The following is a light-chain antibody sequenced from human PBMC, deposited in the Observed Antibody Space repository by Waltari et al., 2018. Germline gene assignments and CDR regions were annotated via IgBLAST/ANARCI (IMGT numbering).Light chain of an antibody. V-gene: IGKV3-20*01. Sequence: ENVLTQSPGTLSLSPGERATLSCRVSQSVSSSYLAWYQQKSGQAPRLLIYGASSRATGIPDRFSGSGSGTDFTLSISRLESEDFAVYYCQQYGSSPRTFGQGTKLEIK. J-gene: IGKJ2*01. CDR3: QQYGSSPRT. CDR1: QSVSSSY. CDR2: GAS.